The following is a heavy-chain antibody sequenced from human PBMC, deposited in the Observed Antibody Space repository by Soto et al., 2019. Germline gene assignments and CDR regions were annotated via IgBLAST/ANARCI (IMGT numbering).Heavy chain of an antibody. V-gene: IGHV1-3*05. CDR3: ARGEIVVGVH. D-gene: IGHD2-15*01. J-gene: IGHJ4*02. CDR2: INAGNGNT. CDR1: GYTFTSYA. Sequence: QVQLVQSGAEEKKPGASVKVSCKASGYTFTSYAMHWVRQAPGQRLEWMGWINAGNGNTKCSHNFQARVTITRETSASTSDIELSSLRSQDTAVDSFARGEIVVGVHWGQGTLVTVSS.